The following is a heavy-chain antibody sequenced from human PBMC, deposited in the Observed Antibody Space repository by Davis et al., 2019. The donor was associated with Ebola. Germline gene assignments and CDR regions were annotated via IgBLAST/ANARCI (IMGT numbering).Heavy chain of an antibody. CDR3: ASLGYCSGGSCYSDYYYYMDV. CDR1: GYTFTSYY. Sequence: ASVKVSCKASGYTFTSYYMHWVRQAPGQGLEWMGIINPSGGSTSYAQKFQGRVTMTRDTSTSTVYMELSSLRSEDTAVYYCASLGYCSGGSCYSDYYYYMDVWGKGTTVTVSS. J-gene: IGHJ6*03. D-gene: IGHD2-15*01. V-gene: IGHV1-46*01. CDR2: INPSGGST.